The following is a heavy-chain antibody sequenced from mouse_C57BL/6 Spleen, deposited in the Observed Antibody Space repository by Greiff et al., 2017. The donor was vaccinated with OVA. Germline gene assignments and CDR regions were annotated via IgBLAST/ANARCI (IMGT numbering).Heavy chain of an antibody. CDR3: ARGDYSNIYFDY. CDR2: IYPGDGDT. CDR1: GYAFSSSW. J-gene: IGHJ2*01. Sequence: QVQLQQSGPELVKPGASVKISCKASGYAFSSSWMNWVKQRPGKGLEWIGRIYPGDGDTNYNGKFKGKATLTADKSSSTAYMQLSSLTSEDSAVYFCARGDYSNIYFDYWGQGTTLTVSS. V-gene: IGHV1-82*01. D-gene: IGHD2-5*01.